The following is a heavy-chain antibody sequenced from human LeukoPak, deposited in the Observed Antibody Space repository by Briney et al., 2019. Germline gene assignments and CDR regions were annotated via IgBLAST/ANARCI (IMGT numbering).Heavy chain of an antibody. J-gene: IGHJ5*02. CDR2: IDHSGST. V-gene: IGHV4-34*01. Sequence: KPSETLSLTCALSGGTFRGFYWSWIRQPPGKGLAWIGEIDHSGSTNYNPSLESRVTLSVDTSKNQVSLNLNSVTAADTAVYYCARGVGFHVGSGNWFDLWGQGTLVTVSS. D-gene: IGHD3-10*01. CDR3: ARGVGFHVGSGNWFDL. CDR1: GGTFRGFY.